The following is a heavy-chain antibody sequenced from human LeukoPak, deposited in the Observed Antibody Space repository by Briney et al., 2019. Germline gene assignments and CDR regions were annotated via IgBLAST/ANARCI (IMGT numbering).Heavy chain of an antibody. V-gene: IGHV4-34*01. J-gene: IGHJ4*02. CDR2: ITHSGST. D-gene: IGHD6-6*01. CDR3: ARAGFALAPHRGTPFDY. Sequence: SETLSLTCAVYGGSFSGYYWNWIRQPPGKGLEWIGEITHSGSTNYSPSLKSRVTISVNTSKNQFSLKLTSVTAADTAVYYCARAGFALAPHRGTPFDYWGQGTLVTVSS. CDR1: GGSFSGYY.